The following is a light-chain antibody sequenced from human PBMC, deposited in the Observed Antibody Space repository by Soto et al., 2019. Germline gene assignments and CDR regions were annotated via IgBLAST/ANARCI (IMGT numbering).Light chain of an antibody. V-gene: IGKV3-11*01. CDR2: DAS. Sequence: EIVLTQSPATLSLSPGERATLSCRASQSVSSYLAWYQQKPGQAPRLLIYDASNSATGIPTRFSGSGSGTDFALTISSLEPEDFAVYYCQQRSNWPRGLTFGGGTKVESK. J-gene: IGKJ4*01. CDR1: QSVSSY. CDR3: QQRSNWPRGLT.